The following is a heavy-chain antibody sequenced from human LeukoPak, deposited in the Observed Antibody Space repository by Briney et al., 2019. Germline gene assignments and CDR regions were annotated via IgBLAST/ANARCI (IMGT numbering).Heavy chain of an antibody. D-gene: IGHD3-10*01. CDR3: TRGTYFDY. Sequence: SVKVSCTASGYTFTTYGISWVPQAPGQGLEWLGWISTYNGNTDYAQNLQGRVTLTTDTSTGTAYMELRSLRSDDTAMYYCTRGTYFDYWGQGTLGTVSS. CDR2: ISTYNGNT. CDR1: GYTFTTYG. V-gene: IGHV1-18*01. J-gene: IGHJ4*02.